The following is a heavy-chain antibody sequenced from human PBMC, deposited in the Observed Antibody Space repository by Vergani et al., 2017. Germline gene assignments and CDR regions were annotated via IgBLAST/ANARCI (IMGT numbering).Heavy chain of an antibody. CDR2: ISSSSSYI. Sequence: EVQLVESGGGLVKPGGSLRLSCAASGFTFSSYSMNWVRQAPGKGLEWVSSISSSSSYIYYADSVKGRFTISRDNAKNSLYLQMNSLRAEDTAVYYCARGGKLGIGYYFEYWGQGTLVTVSS. D-gene: IGHD7-27*01. CDR1: GFTFSSYS. CDR3: ARGGKLGIGYYFEY. J-gene: IGHJ4*02. V-gene: IGHV3-21*01.